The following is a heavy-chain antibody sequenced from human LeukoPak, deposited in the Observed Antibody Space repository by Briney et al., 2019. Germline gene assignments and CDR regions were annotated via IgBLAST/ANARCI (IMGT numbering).Heavy chain of an antibody. CDR2: ISYDGTNK. V-gene: IGHV3-30-3*01. CDR1: GFTFSNYA. J-gene: IGHJ4*02. D-gene: IGHD3-22*01. Sequence: PGGSLRLSCAASGFTFSNYAMHCVRQAPGKGLEWVAVISYDGTNKYYADSVKGRFTISRDNSKNTLYLQMNSLRAEDTAVYYCARGEGYYDSSGYYYYFDYWGQGTLVTVSS. CDR3: ARGEGYYDSSGYYYYFDY.